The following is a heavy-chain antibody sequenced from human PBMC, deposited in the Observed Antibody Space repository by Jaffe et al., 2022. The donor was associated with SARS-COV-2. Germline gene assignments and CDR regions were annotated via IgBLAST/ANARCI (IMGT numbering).Heavy chain of an antibody. CDR1: GITFSSYT. Sequence: EVQLVESGGGLVRPGGSLRLSCAASGITFSSYTMNWVRQSPGKGLEWVSSISGSGRRIYYPDSVKGRFTISRDNSKNTLYLQMSSLRAEDTAVYYCAKDLLRDGYNEYLYYFMDVWGKGTTVTVSS. CDR2: ISGSGRRI. D-gene: IGHD5-12*01. J-gene: IGHJ6*03. CDR3: AKDLLRDGYNEYLYYFMDV. V-gene: IGHV3-23*04.